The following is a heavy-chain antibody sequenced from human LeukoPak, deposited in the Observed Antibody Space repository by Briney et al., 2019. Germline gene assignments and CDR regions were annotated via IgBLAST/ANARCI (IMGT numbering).Heavy chain of an antibody. CDR3: AKEHSHLCHRD. CDR2: IKYDGGKE. V-gene: IGHV3-30*02. Sequence: GGSLRLSCAASGFSFSGYGMHWVRQAPGKGLEGGQFIKYDGGKEYYATSVKGRFTISRAKSKNTRYLQMNSLKAEDTPEYYCAKEHSHLCHRDWGQGTLVTVSS. J-gene: IGHJ4*02. D-gene: IGHD5-18*01. CDR1: GFSFSGYG.